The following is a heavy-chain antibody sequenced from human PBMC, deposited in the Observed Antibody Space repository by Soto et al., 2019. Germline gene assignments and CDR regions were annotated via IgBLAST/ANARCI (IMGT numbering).Heavy chain of an antibody. D-gene: IGHD3-9*01. J-gene: IGHJ4*02. Sequence: SETLSLTCTVSGDSISGYYWNWIRQPPGKGLEWIGYIYYTGSTNYNPSLESRVTMSVDTSKNQFSLTLTSVTAADTAVYYCSRLHIWTGYTADYWGQGTLVTVYS. CDR2: IYYTGST. CDR3: SRLHIWTGYTADY. CDR1: GDSISGYY. V-gene: IGHV4-59*08.